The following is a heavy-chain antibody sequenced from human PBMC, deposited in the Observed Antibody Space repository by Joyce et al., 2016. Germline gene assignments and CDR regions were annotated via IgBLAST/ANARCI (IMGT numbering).Heavy chain of an antibody. Sequence: QVQLQESGPGLVKPSETLSLTCTVSGGAISGYFWSWIRQPAGKGLQWIGRIYPSVSTNYNPSLKSRGTMSVDTSKNQFSLRLNSVTAADTAVYYCARDIGWFSSWGQGTTVTVSS. V-gene: IGHV4-4*07. D-gene: IGHD6-19*01. CDR1: GGAISGYF. J-gene: IGHJ6*02. CDR3: ARDIGWFSS. CDR2: IYPSVST.